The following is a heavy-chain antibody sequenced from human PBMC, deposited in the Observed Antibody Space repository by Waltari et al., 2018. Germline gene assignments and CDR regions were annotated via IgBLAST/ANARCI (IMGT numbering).Heavy chain of an antibody. Sequence: QVQLQESGPGLVKPSETLSLTCTVSGGSISSYYWHWIRQPAGKGLEWNGRIYTSGSTNYHPSLKSRVTMSVDTSKNQFSLKLSSVTAADTAVYYCARDGSYYDFWSGPSAFDIWGQGTMVTVSS. D-gene: IGHD3-3*01. J-gene: IGHJ3*02. V-gene: IGHV4-4*07. CDR1: GGSISSYY. CDR3: ARDGSYYDFWSGPSAFDI. CDR2: IYTSGST.